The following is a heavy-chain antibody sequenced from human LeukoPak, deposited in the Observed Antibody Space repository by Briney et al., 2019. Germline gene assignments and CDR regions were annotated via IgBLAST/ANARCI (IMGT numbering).Heavy chain of an antibody. CDR2: ISSSGSTI. V-gene: IGHV3-11*01. J-gene: IGHJ6*03. CDR1: GFTFSDYY. Sequence: PGGSLTLSCAASGFTFSDYYMSWIRQAPGKGLEGVSYISSSGSTIYYADSVNARFTISRDNAKNSLYLKMNSLRAEDTAVYYCARAGAYYYYYMDVWGKGTTVTVSS. CDR3: ARAGAYYYYYMDV.